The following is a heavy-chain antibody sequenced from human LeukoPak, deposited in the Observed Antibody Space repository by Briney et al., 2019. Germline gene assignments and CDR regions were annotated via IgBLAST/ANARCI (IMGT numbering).Heavy chain of an antibody. CDR2: ISAYNGNT. D-gene: IGHD6-13*01. CDR3: ARDLEQLVPNWFDP. Sequence: ASVKVSCKASGYTFTSYGISWVRQAPGQGLEWMGWISAYNGNTNYAQKLQGRVTMTTDTSTSTAYMELRSLRSDDTAVYYCARDLEQLVPNWFDPWGQGTLDTVSS. CDR1: GYTFTSYG. J-gene: IGHJ5*02. V-gene: IGHV1-18*01.